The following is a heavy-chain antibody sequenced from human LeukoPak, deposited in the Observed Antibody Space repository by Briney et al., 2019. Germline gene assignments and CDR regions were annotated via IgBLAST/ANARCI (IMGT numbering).Heavy chain of an antibody. J-gene: IGHJ4*02. D-gene: IGHD3-22*01. CDR1: GFTFSSYA. Sequence: GGSLRLSCAASGFTFSSYAMHWVRQAPGKGLEWVAVISYDGSNKYYADSVKGRFTISRDNSKNTLYLQMSSLRAEDTAVYNCAKDPYDSSGSYPTYFDYWGQGTLVTVSS. CDR3: AKDPYDSSGSYPTYFDY. CDR2: ISYDGSNK. V-gene: IGHV3-30*04.